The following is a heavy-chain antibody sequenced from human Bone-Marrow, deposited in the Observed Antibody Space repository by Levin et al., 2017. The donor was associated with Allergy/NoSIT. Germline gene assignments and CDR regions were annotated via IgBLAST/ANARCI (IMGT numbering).Heavy chain of an antibody. Sequence: GGSLRLSCTTSGFTFNKYGLTWVRQAPGKGLEWVASIGGSGIDSNYADSVRGRFTITRDTNMIFLQMNSLRVEDTAIYYCAKDPMWDRHNFDMDVWGQGTSVIVSS. D-gene: IGHD1-26*01. CDR2: IGGSGIDS. J-gene: IGHJ6*02. CDR3: AKDPMWDRHNFDMDV. CDR1: GFTFNKYG. V-gene: IGHV3-23*01.